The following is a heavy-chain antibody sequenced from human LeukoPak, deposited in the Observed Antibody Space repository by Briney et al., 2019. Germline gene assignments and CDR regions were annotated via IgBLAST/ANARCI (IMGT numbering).Heavy chain of an antibody. CDR3: ARVTTVTNGYYYYMDV. CDR2: IKQDGSEK. D-gene: IGHD4-17*01. J-gene: IGHJ6*03. V-gene: IGHV3-7*03. CDR1: GFTFSSYW. Sequence: GGSLRLSCAASGFTFSSYWMSWVRQAPGKGLEWVANIKQDGSEKYYVDSVKGRFTISRDNAKNSLYLQMNSLKTEDTAVYYCARVTTVTNGYYYYMDVWGKGTTVTVSS.